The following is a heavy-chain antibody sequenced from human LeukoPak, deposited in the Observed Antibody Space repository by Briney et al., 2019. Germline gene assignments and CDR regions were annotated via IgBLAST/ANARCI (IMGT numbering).Heavy chain of an antibody. V-gene: IGHV3-33*01. D-gene: IGHD6-13*01. CDR1: GFTFSSYG. Sequence: GGSLRLSCAASGFTFSSYGMHCVSQAPGKGLEWLALIWDDGSKDKYADSVKGRFTISRDNSKNTLYLQMNSLRAEDTAVYYCARGRGISSRYVDYWGQGTLVSVSS. J-gene: IGHJ4*02. CDR2: IWDDGSKD. CDR3: ARGRGISSRYVDY.